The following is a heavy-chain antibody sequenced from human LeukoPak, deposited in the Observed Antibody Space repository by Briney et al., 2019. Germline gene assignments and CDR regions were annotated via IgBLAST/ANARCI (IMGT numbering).Heavy chain of an antibody. V-gene: IGHV1-18*01. CDR1: GYTFTSHG. J-gene: IGHJ1*01. D-gene: IGHD5-24*01. CDR3: ARDGSLFTDDGYKPKGIQAEYFQH. Sequence: GASVKVSCKASGYTFTSHGISWVRQAPGQGLEWMGWISAYNGNTNYAQKLQGRVTMTTDTSTSTAYMELRSLRSDDTAVYYCARDGSLFTDDGYKPKGIQAEYFQHWGQGTLVTVSS. CDR2: ISAYNGNT.